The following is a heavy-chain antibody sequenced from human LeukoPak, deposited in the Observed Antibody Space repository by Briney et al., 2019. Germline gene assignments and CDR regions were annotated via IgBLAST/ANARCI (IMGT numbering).Heavy chain of an antibody. Sequence: SETLSLTCTVSGGSISSSSYYWGWIRQPPGKGLEWIGSIYYSGSTYYNPSLKSRVTISVDTSKNQFSLKLSSVTAADTAVYYCARTKRLSLWFGVLGPHYFDYWGQGTLVTVSS. CDR2: IYYSGST. J-gene: IGHJ4*02. CDR3: ARTKRLSLWFGVLGPHYFDY. CDR1: GGSISSSSYY. V-gene: IGHV4-39*01. D-gene: IGHD3-10*01.